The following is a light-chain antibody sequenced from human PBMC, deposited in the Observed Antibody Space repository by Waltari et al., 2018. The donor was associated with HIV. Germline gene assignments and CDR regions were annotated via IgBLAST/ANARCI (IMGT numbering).Light chain of an antibody. J-gene: IGKJ1*01. CDR2: GAS. CDR1: QSVSNNY. V-gene: IGKV3-20*01. CDR3: QQYGSSPRT. Sequence: EIVLTQPPGTLSWSPGERATLSCRASQSVSNNYLAWYQQKPGQAPRLLIYGASSRATGIPDRFSGSGSGTDFTLTISRLEPEDFAVYYCQQYGSSPRTFGQGTKVEIK.